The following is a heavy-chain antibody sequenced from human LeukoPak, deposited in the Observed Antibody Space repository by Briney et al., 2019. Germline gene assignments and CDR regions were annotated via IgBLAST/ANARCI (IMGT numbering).Heavy chain of an antibody. Sequence: ASVKVSCKPSGYTLTSYGISWVRQAPGQGLEWMGRINPNSGGTNYAQKFQGRVTMTRDTSISTAYMELSRLRSDDTAVYYCARGYRTVGAIEYFQHWGRGTLVTVSS. J-gene: IGHJ1*01. CDR1: GYTLTSYG. CDR2: INPNSGGT. D-gene: IGHD1-26*01. CDR3: ARGYRTVGAIEYFQH. V-gene: IGHV1-2*06.